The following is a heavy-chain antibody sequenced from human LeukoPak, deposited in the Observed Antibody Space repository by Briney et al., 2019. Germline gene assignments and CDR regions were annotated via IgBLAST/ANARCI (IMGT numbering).Heavy chain of an antibody. V-gene: IGHV3-30*02. CDR2: IRYDGSNK. J-gene: IGHJ3*02. D-gene: IGHD1-1*01. CDR1: GFTFSTQW. CDR3: LLRYNWNDVGNAFDI. Sequence: PGGSLRLSCAASGFTFSTQWMSWVRQAPGKGLEWVAFIRYDGSNKYYADSVKGRFTISRDNSKNTLYLQMNSLRAEDTAVYYCLLRYNWNDVGNAFDIWGQGTMVTVSS.